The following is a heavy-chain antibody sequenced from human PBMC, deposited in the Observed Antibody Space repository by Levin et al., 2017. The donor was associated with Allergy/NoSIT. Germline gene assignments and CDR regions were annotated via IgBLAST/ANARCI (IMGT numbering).Heavy chain of an antibody. CDR1: GFTFSSYG. J-gene: IGHJ4*02. CDR2: IWYDGSNK. Sequence: SCAASGFTFSSYGMHWVRQAPGKGLEWVAVIWYDGSNKYYADSVKGRFTISRDNSKNTLYLQMNSLRAEDTAVYYCARKRGYSGYDLDYWGQGTLVTVSS. CDR3: ARKRGYSGYDLDY. D-gene: IGHD5-12*01. V-gene: IGHV3-33*01.